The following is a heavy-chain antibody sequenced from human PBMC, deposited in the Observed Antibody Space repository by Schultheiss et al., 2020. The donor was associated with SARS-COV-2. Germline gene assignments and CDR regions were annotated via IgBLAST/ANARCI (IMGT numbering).Heavy chain of an antibody. Sequence: SETLSLTCTVSGGSISSFYWSWIRQHPGKGLEWIGYIYYSGSTYYNPSLKSRVTISVDTSKNQFSLKLSSVTAADTAVYYCARDQPNDYGDVDWFDPWGQGTLVTVSS. V-gene: IGHV4-59*06. CDR2: IYYSGST. D-gene: IGHD4-17*01. CDR1: GGSISSFY. CDR3: ARDQPNDYGDVDWFDP. J-gene: IGHJ5*02.